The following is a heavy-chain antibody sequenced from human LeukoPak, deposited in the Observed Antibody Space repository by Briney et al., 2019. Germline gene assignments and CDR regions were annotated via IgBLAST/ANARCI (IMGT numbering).Heavy chain of an antibody. V-gene: IGHV4-59*01. CDR2: IYYSGST. CDR1: GGSISSYY. Sequence: SETLSLTCTVSGGSISSYYWSWIRQPPGKGLEWIGYIYYSGSTNYNPSLKSRVTISVDTSKNQFSLKVNSVTAADTAVYYCARASIDEPERFDYWGQGILVTVSS. J-gene: IGHJ4*02. CDR3: ARASIDEPERFDY.